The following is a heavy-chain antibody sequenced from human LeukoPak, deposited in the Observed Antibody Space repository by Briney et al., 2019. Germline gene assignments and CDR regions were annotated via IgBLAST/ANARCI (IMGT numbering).Heavy chain of an antibody. V-gene: IGHV4-34*01. CDR3: ERGIAAAGNGAFDI. Sequence: SETLSLTCAVYGGSFSGYYWSWIRQPPGKGLEWIGEINHSGSTNYNPSLKSRVTISVDTSKNQFPLKLSSVTAADTAVYYCERGIAAAGNGAFDIWGQGTMVTVSS. D-gene: IGHD6-13*01. CDR2: INHSGST. CDR1: GGSFSGYY. J-gene: IGHJ3*02.